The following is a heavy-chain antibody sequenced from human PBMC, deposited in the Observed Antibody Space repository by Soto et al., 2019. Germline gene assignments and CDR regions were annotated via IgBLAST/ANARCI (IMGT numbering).Heavy chain of an antibody. D-gene: IGHD3-22*01. CDR1: GYSFTSYW. V-gene: IGHV5-51*01. CDR3: ARRYYYDSSGYYYFDY. CDR2: IYPGDSDT. J-gene: IGHJ4*02. Sequence: GESLKISCKGSGYSFTSYWIGWVRQMPGKGLEWMGIIYPGDSDTRYSPSFQGQVTISADKAISTAYLQWSSLKASDTAMYYCARRYYYDSSGYYYFDYWGQGTLVTVSS.